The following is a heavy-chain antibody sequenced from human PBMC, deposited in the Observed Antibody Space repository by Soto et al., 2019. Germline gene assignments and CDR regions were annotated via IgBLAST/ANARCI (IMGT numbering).Heavy chain of an antibody. V-gene: IGHV3-15*07. J-gene: IGHJ4*02. CDR1: GFTFSNAW. CDR2: IKSKTDGGTT. Sequence: GGSLRLSCAASGFTFSNAWMNWVRQAPGKGLEWVGRIKSKTDGGTTDYAAPVKGRFTISRDDSKNTLYLQMNSLKTEDTAVYYCTTPKEFYSSSSPLGYFDYWGQGTLVTVSS. CDR3: TTPKEFYSSSSPLGYFDY. D-gene: IGHD6-6*01.